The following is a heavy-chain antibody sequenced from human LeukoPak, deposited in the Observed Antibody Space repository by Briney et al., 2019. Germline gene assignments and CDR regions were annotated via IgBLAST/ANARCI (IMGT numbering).Heavy chain of an antibody. CDR2: IYNRGTN. J-gene: IGHJ6*03. D-gene: IGHD5-18*01. CDR3: ARAPVGYSYGLRHIYYMDV. CDR1: GGSFSGYY. V-gene: IGHV4-34*01. Sequence: KPSETLSLTCAVYGGSFSGYYWSWIRQPPGKGLEWIGSIYNRGTNHYNPSLKSRVTISVDTSKKQFSLRLTFVTAADTAVYYCARAPVGYSYGLRHIYYMDVWGKGTTVTVSS.